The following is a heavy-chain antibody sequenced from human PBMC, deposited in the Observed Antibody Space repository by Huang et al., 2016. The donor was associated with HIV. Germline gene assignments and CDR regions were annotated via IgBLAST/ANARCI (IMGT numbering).Heavy chain of an antibody. D-gene: IGHD7-27*01. V-gene: IGHV3-74*01. Sequence: EVQLVESGGGLVQPGGSLRLSCAASGFTFSSYWMHWVRQAPGKGLVWVARINGDGSSTNYADSMKGRFTISRDNAKNTLYVQVNSLRAEDTAVYYCARGTRLTGLWYFDLWGRGTLVIVSS. CDR1: GFTFSSYW. CDR2: INGDGSST. J-gene: IGHJ2*01. CDR3: ARGTRLTGLWYFDL.